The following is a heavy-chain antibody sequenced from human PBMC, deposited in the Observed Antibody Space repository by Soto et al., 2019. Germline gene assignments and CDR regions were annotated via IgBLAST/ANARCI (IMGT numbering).Heavy chain of an antibody. J-gene: IGHJ4*02. CDR1: GGTFDIYG. D-gene: IGHD3-22*01. Sequence: QVQLVQSGAEVKKPGSSVKVSCKASGGTFDIYGFNWARQAPGQGLEWMRTIIPIFGTADYAQKFEGRVSITADKSTSTAYMELRSLTSEDTAMYYCARGGIHYYDSSGHAFDYWGQGTLITVSS. CDR2: IIPIFGTA. V-gene: IGHV1-69*06. CDR3: ARGGIHYYDSSGHAFDY.